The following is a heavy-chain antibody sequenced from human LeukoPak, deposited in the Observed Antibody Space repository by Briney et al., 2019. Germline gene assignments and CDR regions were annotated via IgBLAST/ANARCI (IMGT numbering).Heavy chain of an antibody. CDR1: GYTFTSYG. CDR2: ISAYNGNT. V-gene: IGHV1-18*01. J-gene: IGHJ4*02. CDR3: AKRGVVIRVILVGFHKEAYYFDS. Sequence: ASVKVSCKASGYTFTSYGISWVRQAPGQGLEWMGWISAYNGNTNHAQKLQGRVTMTTDTSTSTAYMELRSLRSDDTAVYFCAKRGVVIRVILVGFHKEAYYFDSWGQGALVTVSS. D-gene: IGHD3-22*01.